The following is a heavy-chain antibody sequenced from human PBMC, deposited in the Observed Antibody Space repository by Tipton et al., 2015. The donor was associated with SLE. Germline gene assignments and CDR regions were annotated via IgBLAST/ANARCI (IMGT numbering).Heavy chain of an antibody. V-gene: IGHV4-4*09. CDR3: ARHDPHNWNYWFYFDH. CDR2: SYPNRNT. Sequence: TLSLTCTVSGASISSYYWSWIRQPPGKGLEWIGYSYPNRNTNYNPSLKSRLTISVDTSKNQFSLRLTSVTAADTAIYYCARHDPHNWNYWFYFDHWGQGTLVTVSS. D-gene: IGHD1-7*01. J-gene: IGHJ4*02. CDR1: GASISSYY.